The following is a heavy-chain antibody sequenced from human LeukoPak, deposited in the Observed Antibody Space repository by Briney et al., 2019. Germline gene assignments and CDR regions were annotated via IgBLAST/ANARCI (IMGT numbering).Heavy chain of an antibody. CDR2: IIPIFGTA. CDR3: ARGRGMGANHDY. J-gene: IGHJ4*02. Sequence: ASVKVSCKASGGTFSSYAISWVRQAPGQGLEWMGGIIPIFGTANYAQKFQGRVTMTRSTSISTAYMELSSLRSEDTAVYYCARGRGMGANHDYWGQGTLVTVSS. D-gene: IGHD1-26*01. CDR1: GGTFSSYA. V-gene: IGHV1-69*05.